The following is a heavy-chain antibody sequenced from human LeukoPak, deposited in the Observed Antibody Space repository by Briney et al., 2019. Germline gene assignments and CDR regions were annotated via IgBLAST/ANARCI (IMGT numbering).Heavy chain of an antibody. Sequence: ASVKVSCKASGGTFSSYAISWVRQAPGQGLEWMGWINPNSGGTNYAQKFQGRVTMTRDTSISTAYMELSRLRSDDTAVYYCARVGAVAGRRVGYFDYWGQGTLVTVSS. CDR2: INPNSGGT. D-gene: IGHD6-19*01. CDR1: GGTFSSYA. CDR3: ARVGAVAGRRVGYFDY. J-gene: IGHJ4*02. V-gene: IGHV1-2*02.